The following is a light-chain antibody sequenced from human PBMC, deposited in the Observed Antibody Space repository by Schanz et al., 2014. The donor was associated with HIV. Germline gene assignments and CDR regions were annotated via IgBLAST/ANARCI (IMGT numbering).Light chain of an antibody. Sequence: QSALTQPASVSGSPGQSISISCTGTSGDVGGYNYVSWYQQHPGRAPKLLIYGVTDRPSGVSNRFSGSKSGNTASLTISGLQAEDEAVYYCCSYAGSYTWVFGGGTKVTVL. V-gene: IGLV2-14*01. CDR1: SGDVGGYNY. CDR2: GVT. CDR3: CSYAGSYTWV. J-gene: IGLJ3*02.